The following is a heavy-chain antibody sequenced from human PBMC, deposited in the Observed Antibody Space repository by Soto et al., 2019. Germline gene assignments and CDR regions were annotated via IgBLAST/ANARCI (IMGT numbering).Heavy chain of an antibody. CDR1: GFPFSTSG. CDR2: IGPNPANT. Sequence: EVQLLESGEGLVQPGGSLRLSCAASGFPFSTSGMLWVRQPPGEGLEWVSAIGPNPANTNYRDSVKGRFTISRDNSRNTVFLQMSALRAEDTALYYCATARHCSRDACPAAEWGQGTLVTVSS. J-gene: IGHJ4*02. V-gene: IGHV3-23*01. CDR3: ATARHCSRDACPAAE. D-gene: IGHD2-21*01.